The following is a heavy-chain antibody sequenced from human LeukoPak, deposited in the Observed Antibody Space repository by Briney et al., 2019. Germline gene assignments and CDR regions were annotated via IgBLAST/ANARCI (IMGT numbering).Heavy chain of an antibody. CDR1: GGSVSSGSYY. CDR3: ARHRGYSYGSTEYYFDY. Sequence: PSETLSLTCTVSGGSVSSGSYYWNWLRQPAGKGLEWIGRIYTSGSINYNPSLESRVTILVDKSKNQFSRKLSSVTAADTAVYYCARHRGYSYGSTEYYFDYWGQGTLVTVSS. V-gene: IGHV4-61*02. CDR2: IYTSGSI. D-gene: IGHD5-18*01. J-gene: IGHJ4*02.